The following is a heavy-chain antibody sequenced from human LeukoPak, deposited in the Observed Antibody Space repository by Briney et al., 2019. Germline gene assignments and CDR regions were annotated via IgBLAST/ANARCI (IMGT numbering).Heavy chain of an antibody. D-gene: IGHD2-21*02. CDR1: GGSINSNYDY. V-gene: IGHV4-39*01. CDR3: ARHADCFVDCYRN. Sequence: SETLSLTCSVSGGSINSNYDYWGWIRQPPGKGLEWIGSVAYNGNTFHNPSLKSRLTIYSDTSKNQFSLRLNSVTAADTAVYYCARHADCFVDCYRNWSQGTLVTVSS. CDR2: VAYNGNT. J-gene: IGHJ4*02.